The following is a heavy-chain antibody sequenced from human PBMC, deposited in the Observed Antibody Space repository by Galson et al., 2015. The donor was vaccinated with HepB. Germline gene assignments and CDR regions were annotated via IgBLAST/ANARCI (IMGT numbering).Heavy chain of an antibody. CDR3: VRMGDLSGYSSC. Sequence: SLRLSCAASRFTFSNYVMNWVRQAPGKGLEWVSSISGSGGSTYYAGSVKGRFTISRDNSKNTLYLQMNCLRAEDTAVYYCVRMGDLSGYSSCWGQGTLVTVSS. D-gene: IGHD3-22*01. CDR2: ISGSGGST. V-gene: IGHV3-23*01. J-gene: IGHJ4*02. CDR1: RFTFSNYV.